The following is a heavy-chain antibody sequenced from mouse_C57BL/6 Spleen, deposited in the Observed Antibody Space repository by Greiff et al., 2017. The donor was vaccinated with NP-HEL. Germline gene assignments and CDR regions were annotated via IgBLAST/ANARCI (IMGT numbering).Heavy chain of an antibody. CDR3: TRYHDYDGWFAY. Sequence: VQLQQSGAELVRPGASVTLSCKASGYTFTDYEMHWVKQTPVHGLEWIGAIDPETGGTAYNQKFKGKAILTADKSSSTAYMELRSLTSEDSAVYYCTRYHDYDGWFAYWGQGTLVTVSA. D-gene: IGHD2-4*01. CDR2: IDPETGGT. J-gene: IGHJ3*01. V-gene: IGHV1-15*01. CDR1: GYTFTDYE.